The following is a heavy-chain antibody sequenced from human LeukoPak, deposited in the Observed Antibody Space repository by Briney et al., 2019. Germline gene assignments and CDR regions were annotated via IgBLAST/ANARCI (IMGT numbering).Heavy chain of an antibody. J-gene: IGHJ6*02. CDR1: GFAVSSNY. CDR3: ATTLPGIAAAGPSYYYYYGMDV. CDR2: IYSDGRT. Sequence: GGSLRLSCAASGFAVSSNYMSWVRQAPGKGLEWVSVIYSDGRTYYADSVKGRFTISRDNSKNTLYLETNSLRAEDTAVYYCATTLPGIAAAGPSYYYYYGMDVWGQGTTVTVSS. V-gene: IGHV3-53*01. D-gene: IGHD6-13*01.